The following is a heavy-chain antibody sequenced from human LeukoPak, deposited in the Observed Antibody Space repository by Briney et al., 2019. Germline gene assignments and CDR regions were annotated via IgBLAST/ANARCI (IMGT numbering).Heavy chain of an antibody. Sequence: GGSLRLSCAASGFTFSDYSMNWVRQAPGKGLEWVSSISSSSSYIYYADSVKGRFTISRDNAKNSLYLQMNSLRAEDTAVYYCARLYSSGWYGWFDPWGQGTLVTVSS. CDR1: GFTFSDYS. J-gene: IGHJ5*02. V-gene: IGHV3-21*01. CDR3: ARLYSSGWYGWFDP. D-gene: IGHD6-19*01. CDR2: ISSSSSYI.